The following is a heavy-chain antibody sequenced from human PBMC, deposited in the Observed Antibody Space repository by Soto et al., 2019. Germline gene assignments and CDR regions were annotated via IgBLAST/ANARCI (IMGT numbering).Heavy chain of an antibody. V-gene: IGHV1-2*04. D-gene: IGHD2-21*02. J-gene: IGHJ4*02. CDR3: ARGPDIVVVTEHPADY. CDR2: INPNSGGT. Sequence: ASVKVSCKASGYTFTGYYMHWVRQAPGQGLEWMGWINPNSGGTNYAQKFQGWVTMTRDTSISTAYMELSRLRSDDTAVYYCARGPDIVVVTEHPADYWGQGTLVTVSS. CDR1: GYTFTGYY.